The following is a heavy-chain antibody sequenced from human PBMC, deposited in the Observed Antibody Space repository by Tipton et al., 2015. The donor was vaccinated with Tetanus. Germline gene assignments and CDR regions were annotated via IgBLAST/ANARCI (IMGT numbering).Heavy chain of an antibody. D-gene: IGHD5-24*01. CDR2: IYYSGST. J-gene: IGHJ6*02. Sequence: TLSLTCTVSGGSISSGGYYWSWIRQHPGKGLEWIGYIYYSGSTYYNPSLRSRVTISVDTSKNQFSLKLSSVTAADTAVYYCARVVEVAMADMGLYYYYGMDVWGQGTTVTVSS. CDR3: ARVVEVAMADMGLYYYYGMDV. V-gene: IGHV4-31*03. CDR1: GGSISSGGYY.